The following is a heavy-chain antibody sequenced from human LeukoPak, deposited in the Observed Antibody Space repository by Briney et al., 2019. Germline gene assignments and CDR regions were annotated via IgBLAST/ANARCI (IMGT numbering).Heavy chain of an antibody. CDR2: IYSSGTA. CDR1: GGSISISTYY. J-gene: IGHJ4*02. V-gene: IGHV4-39*07. D-gene: IGHD6-13*01. Sequence: PSETLSLTCTVSGGSISISTYYWGWVRQPPGKGLEWIGSIYSSGTAYYNLSLKSQFTISLDTSKNQFSLKLSSVTAADTAVYYCARAGYSSSWYAQFPFSFDYWGQGTLVTVSS. CDR3: ARAGYSSSWYAQFPFSFDY.